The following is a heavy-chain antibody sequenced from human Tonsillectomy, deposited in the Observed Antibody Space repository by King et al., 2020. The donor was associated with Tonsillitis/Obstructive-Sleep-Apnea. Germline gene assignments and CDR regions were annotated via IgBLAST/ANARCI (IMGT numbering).Heavy chain of an antibody. CDR1: GFTFSNAW. CDR3: TTDAQTGGYST. J-gene: IGHJ5*02. D-gene: IGHD3-22*01. V-gene: IGHV3-15*01. CDR2: IKTKTDGGTT. Sequence: QLVESGGGLVKPGGSLRLYCAASGFTFSNAWKSWVRQAPGKGLEWGGRIKTKTDGGTTDYAAPVKGRFNISRDDSKNTLYLQMNSLKTEHTAIYYCTTDAQTGGYSTWGQGTLVTVSS.